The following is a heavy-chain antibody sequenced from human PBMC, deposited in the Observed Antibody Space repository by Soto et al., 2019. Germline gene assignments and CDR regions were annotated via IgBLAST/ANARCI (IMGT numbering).Heavy chain of an antibody. CDR3: ASSPGGGGITGTTHYGMDV. D-gene: IGHD1-7*01. V-gene: IGHV1-69*13. J-gene: IGHJ6*02. CDR1: VGSFSSYA. CDR2: IIPIFGTA. Sequence: GXSVKGSSEASVGSFSSYAICWVRQAPGQGLEWMGGIIPIFGTANYAQKFQGRVTITADESTSTAYMELSSLRSEDTAVYYCASSPGGGGITGTTHYGMDVWGQGPTVTVSS.